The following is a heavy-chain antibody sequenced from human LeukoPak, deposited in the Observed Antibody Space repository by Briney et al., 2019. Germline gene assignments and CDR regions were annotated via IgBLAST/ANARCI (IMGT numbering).Heavy chain of an antibody. CDR2: ISGDGGNI. CDR3: AKDLPQYYDFWSGYYGGFDY. J-gene: IGHJ4*02. D-gene: IGHD3-3*01. CDR1: GFTFEDYA. Sequence: GGSLRLSCAASGFTFEDYAMHWVSQAPGKGLEWVSLISGDGGNIYYAESVKGRFTISRDNSKNSLYLQMNSLRTEDTALYCAKDLPQYYDFWSGYYGGFDYWGQGTLVTVSS. V-gene: IGHV3-43*02.